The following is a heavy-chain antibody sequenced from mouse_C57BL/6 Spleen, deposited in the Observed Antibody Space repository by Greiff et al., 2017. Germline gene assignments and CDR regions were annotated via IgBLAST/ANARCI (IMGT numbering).Heavy chain of an antibody. D-gene: IGHD2-12*01. Sequence: QVQLQQSGAELMKPGASVSLSCKATGYTFTGYWIEWVKQRPGHGLEWIGEILPGSGSTNSNEKFKGKATFTADTASNTAYMQLSSLTTEDSAIYYCASRDDLDYWGQGTTRTVSS. J-gene: IGHJ2*01. CDR2: ILPGSGST. V-gene: IGHV1-9*01. CDR1: GYTFTGYW. CDR3: ASRDDLDY.